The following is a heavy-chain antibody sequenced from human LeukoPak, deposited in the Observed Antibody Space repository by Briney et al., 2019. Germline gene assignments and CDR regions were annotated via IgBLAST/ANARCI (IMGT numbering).Heavy chain of an antibody. V-gene: IGHV4-34*01. CDR2: INHSGST. D-gene: IGHD3-10*01. CDR1: GGSFSGYY. J-gene: IGHJ6*04. Sequence: SETLSLTCAVYGGSFSGYYWSWIRQPLGKGLEWIGEINHSGSTNYNPSLKSRVTISVDTSKNQFSLKLSSVTAADTAVYYCAKWGGSGSSYYYYYYGMNVWGKGTTVTVSS. CDR3: AKWGGSGSSYYYYYYGMNV.